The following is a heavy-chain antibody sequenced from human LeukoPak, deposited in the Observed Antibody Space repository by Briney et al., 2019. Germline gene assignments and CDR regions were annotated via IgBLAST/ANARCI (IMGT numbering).Heavy chain of an antibody. Sequence: GGSLRLSCAASGFTFSSYAMSRVRQAPGKGLEWVSAISGSGGSTYYADSVKGRFTISRDNSKNTLYLQMNSLRAEDTAVYYCAKENKGGGWYYLASGLLDYWGQGTLVTVSS. CDR2: ISGSGGST. V-gene: IGHV3-23*01. CDR1: GFTFSSYA. D-gene: IGHD6-19*01. J-gene: IGHJ4*02. CDR3: AKENKGGGWYYLASGLLDY.